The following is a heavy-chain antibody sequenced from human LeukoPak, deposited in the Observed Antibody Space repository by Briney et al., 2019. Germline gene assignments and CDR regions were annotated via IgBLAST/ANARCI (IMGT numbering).Heavy chain of an antibody. Sequence: GGSLRLSCTASGFTFSSYWMHWVRQAPGQGLVWVSYVNNDGRETAHADSVKGRFTISRDNASNTVFLQMNSLRADDTAVYYCARGTGGLYPWGQGTVVSVSS. CDR1: GFTFSSYW. D-gene: IGHD3/OR15-3a*01. CDR2: VNNDGRET. J-gene: IGHJ5*02. CDR3: ARGTGGLYP. V-gene: IGHV3-74*01.